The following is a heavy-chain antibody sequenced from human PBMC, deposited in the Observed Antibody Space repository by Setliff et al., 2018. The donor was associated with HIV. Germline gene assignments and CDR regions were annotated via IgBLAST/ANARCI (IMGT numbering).Heavy chain of an antibody. CDR3: ARYHYGVDWFDP. CDR2: IHYDGGT. J-gene: IGHJ5*02. CDR1: GGSFSSKSVY. V-gene: IGHV4-39*07. Sequence: SETLSLTCTVSGGSFSSKSVYWAWIRQPPGQGLEWIGSIHYDGGTYYNPSLMSRVHISIDTSKSEFSLKVNSVTAADTAVYFCARYHYGVDWFDPWGRGTLVTVSS. D-gene: IGHD3-10*01.